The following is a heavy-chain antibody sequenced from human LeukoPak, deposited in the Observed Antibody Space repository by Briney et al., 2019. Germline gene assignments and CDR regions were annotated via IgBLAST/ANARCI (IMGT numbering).Heavy chain of an antibody. J-gene: IGHJ5*02. D-gene: IGHD5-12*01. CDR2: NSGNGGRT. V-gene: IGHV3-23*01. CDR3: AKDLYGYVSNWFDP. CDR1: GLTFSSYA. Sequence: GGSLRLSCAASGLTFSSYAMSWVRQAPGKGLEWVSANSGNGGRTYYVASVKGRFTISRDNSKNSLYLQMNSLRAEDTAVYDCAKDLYGYVSNWFDPWGQGTLVTVSS.